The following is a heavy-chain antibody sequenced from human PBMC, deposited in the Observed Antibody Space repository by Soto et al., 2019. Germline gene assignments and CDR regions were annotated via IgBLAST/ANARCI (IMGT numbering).Heavy chain of an antibody. CDR3: ARGGIAARPKFDY. Sequence: SETLSLTCAVHGGSFSGYYWSWIRQPPGKGLEWIGEINHSGSTNYNPSLKSRVTISVDTSKNQFSLKLSSVTAADTAVYYCARGGIAARPKFDYWGQGTLVTVSS. CDR1: GGSFSGYY. J-gene: IGHJ4*02. D-gene: IGHD6-6*01. V-gene: IGHV4-34*01. CDR2: INHSGST.